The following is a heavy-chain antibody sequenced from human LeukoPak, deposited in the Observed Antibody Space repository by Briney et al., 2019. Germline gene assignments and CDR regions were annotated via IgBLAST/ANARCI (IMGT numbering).Heavy chain of an antibody. CDR1: DGSISSYY. CDR2: FYYSGSI. Sequence: SETLSLTCTVSDGSISSYYWSWIRQPPGKGLEWIGYFYYSGSIKYNPSLKSRVTISVDTSKNQFSLKLSSVTAADTAVYYCARPYSSAWYGAFHIWGQGTKVTVS. V-gene: IGHV4-59*08. D-gene: IGHD6-19*01. J-gene: IGHJ3*02. CDR3: ARPYSSAWYGAFHI.